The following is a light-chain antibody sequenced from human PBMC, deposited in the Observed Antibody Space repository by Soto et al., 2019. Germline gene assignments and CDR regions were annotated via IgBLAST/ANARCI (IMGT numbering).Light chain of an antibody. CDR3: QQYNNWPYT. CDR1: QSVSSSH. J-gene: IGKJ2*01. V-gene: IGKV3-20*01. Sequence: EIVLTQSPGTLSLSPGERATLSCRASQSVSSSHLAWYQQKPGQAPRLLIYGASSRATGIPDRFSGSGSGTDFTLTIGRLEPEDFAVYSCQQYNNWPYTFGQGTKLEIK. CDR2: GAS.